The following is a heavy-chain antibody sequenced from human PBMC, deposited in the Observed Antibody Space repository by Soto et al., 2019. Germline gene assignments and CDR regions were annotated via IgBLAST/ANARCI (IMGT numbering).Heavy chain of an antibody. Sequence: SETLSLTCAVSGYSIASGYYWAWIRQSPGKGLEWIGSIYHAGSVYYDPSLNSRVAVSLDTSKNHFSLKLTSVTAADTAVYYCARTFDYYGMDVWGQGTTVTVSS. J-gene: IGHJ6*02. CDR3: ARTFDYYGMDV. CDR2: IYHAGSV. CDR1: GYSIASGYY. V-gene: IGHV4-38-2*01.